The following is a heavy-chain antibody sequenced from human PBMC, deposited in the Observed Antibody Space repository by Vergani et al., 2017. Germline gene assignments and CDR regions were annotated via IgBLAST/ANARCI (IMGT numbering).Heavy chain of an antibody. J-gene: IGHJ3*02. CDR2: ISSSGSTL. CDR3: ARMAYNYDAFDI. CDR1: GFTFSDYY. Sequence: QVQLVESGGGLVKPGGSLRLSCAASGFTFSDYYMTWIRQAPGKGLEWLSYISSSGSTLYYADSVKGRFTISRDNAKNSLYLHMNSLRAEDTAVYYCARMAYNYDAFDIWGQGTMVTVSS. V-gene: IGHV3-11*01. D-gene: IGHD1-1*01.